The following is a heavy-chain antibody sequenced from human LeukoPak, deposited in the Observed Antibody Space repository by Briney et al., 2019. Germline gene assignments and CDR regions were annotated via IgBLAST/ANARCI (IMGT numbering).Heavy chain of an antibody. D-gene: IGHD3-10*01. J-gene: IGHJ4*02. CDR3: GRTMTYGWGSRYLPLFF. CDR2: IXSGGNXI. Sequence: PGGSLTLSYAASGXTLXSXXXXXVXQXPGXXLXWXSYIXSGGNXIYYADSVKGRFTISKNKAKNSLCLQMNSVRAEDTAVYYCGRTMTYGWGSRYLPLFFWRRGPLVAVSS. CDR1: GXTLXSXX. V-gene: IGHV3-48*03.